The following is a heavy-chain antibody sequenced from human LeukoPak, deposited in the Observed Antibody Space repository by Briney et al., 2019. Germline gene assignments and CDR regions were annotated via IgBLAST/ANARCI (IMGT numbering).Heavy chain of an antibody. Sequence: PSETLSLTCTVSGDSISSYYWNWIRQPPGKGLEWIGYIYYSGSTNYNPSLKSRVTISVDTSRNQFSLKLSSVTAADTAVYYCARGYDSSTYYSWFDPWGQGTLSPSPQ. CDR1: GDSISSYY. CDR2: IYYSGST. D-gene: IGHD3-22*01. CDR3: ARGYDSSTYYSWFDP. J-gene: IGHJ5*02. V-gene: IGHV4-59*01.